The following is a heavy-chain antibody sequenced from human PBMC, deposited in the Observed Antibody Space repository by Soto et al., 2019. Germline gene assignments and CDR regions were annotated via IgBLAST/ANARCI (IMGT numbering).Heavy chain of an antibody. J-gene: IGHJ6*02. V-gene: IGHV4-34*01. D-gene: IGHD3-10*01. CDR2: INHSGST. CDR1: GGSFSGYY. CDR3: ARKTYYYGSGSYWRGQCHYGMDV. Sequence: SETLSLTCAVYGGSFSGYYWSWIRQPPGKGLEWIGEINHSGSTNYNPSLKSRVTISVDTSKNQFSLKLSSVTAADTAVYYCARKTYYYGSGSYWRGQCHYGMDVWGQGTTVTVSS.